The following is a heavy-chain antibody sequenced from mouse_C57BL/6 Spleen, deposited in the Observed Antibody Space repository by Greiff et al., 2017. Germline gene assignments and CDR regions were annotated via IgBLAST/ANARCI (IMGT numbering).Heavy chain of an antibody. Sequence: QVQLQQPGTELVKPGASVKLSCKASGYTFTSYWMHWVKQRPGQGLGWIGNINPSNGGTNYNEKFKSKATLTVDKSSSTAYMQLSSLTSEDSAVYYCARYYHYYGSSYGWFAYWGQGTLVTVSA. CDR3: ARYYHYYGSSYGWFAY. V-gene: IGHV1-53*01. J-gene: IGHJ3*01. D-gene: IGHD1-1*01. CDR1: GYTFTSYW. CDR2: INPSNGGT.